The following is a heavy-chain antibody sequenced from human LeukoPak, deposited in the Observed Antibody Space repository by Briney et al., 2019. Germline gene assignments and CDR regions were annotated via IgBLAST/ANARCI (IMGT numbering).Heavy chain of an antibody. V-gene: IGHV1-69*13. CDR3: ARVDSYCSGGSCYPALWWNWFDP. J-gene: IGHJ5*02. CDR1: GGTFSSYA. CDR2: IIPIFGTA. D-gene: IGHD2-15*01. Sequence: GASVKVSCKASGGTFSSYAISWVRQAPGQGLEWMGGIIPIFGTANYAQKFQGRVTITADESTSTAYMELSSLRSEDTAVYYCARVDSYCSGGSCYPALWWNWFDPWGQGTLVTVSS.